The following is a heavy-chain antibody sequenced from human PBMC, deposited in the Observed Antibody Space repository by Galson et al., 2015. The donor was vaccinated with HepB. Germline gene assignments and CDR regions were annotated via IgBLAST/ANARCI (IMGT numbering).Heavy chain of an antibody. J-gene: IGHJ4*02. CDR1: GYSLTELS. V-gene: IGHV1-24*01. Sequence: SVKVSCKVAGYSLTELSMHWVRQAPGKGLEWMGGFDPEDGETIYAQKLQGRITLTEDTSTDTAYMELSSLRSEDTAVYYCATDLGWEQRFWGRGTLVTVSS. D-gene: IGHD1/OR15-1a*01. CDR3: ATDLGWEQRF. CDR2: FDPEDGET.